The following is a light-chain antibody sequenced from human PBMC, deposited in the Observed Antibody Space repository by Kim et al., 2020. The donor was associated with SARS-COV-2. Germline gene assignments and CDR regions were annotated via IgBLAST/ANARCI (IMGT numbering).Light chain of an antibody. V-gene: IGLV3-27*01. J-gene: IGLJ3*02. Sequence: VSGSPGQTARITCSGDVLAKKYARWFQQKPGQAPVLVIYKDSERPSGIPERFSGSSSGTTVTLTISGAQVEDEADYYCYSAADIWVFGGGTQLTVL. CDR2: KDS. CDR1: VLAKKY. CDR3: YSAADIWV.